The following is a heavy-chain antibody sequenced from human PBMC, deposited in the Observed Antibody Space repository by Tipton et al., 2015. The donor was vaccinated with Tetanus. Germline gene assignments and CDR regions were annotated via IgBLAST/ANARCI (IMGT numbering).Heavy chain of an antibody. D-gene: IGHD4-17*01. CDR3: ARELDYAGQFGCSFDF. CDR2: IYYSGST. J-gene: IGHJ4*02. Sequence: TLSLTCSVSGGSISGSSYYWSWIRQPPGKALEWIGSIYYSGSTFYHPSLQSRVTISVDTSKNQFSLRLSSVTPEDTAVYYCARELDYAGQFGCSFDFWGQGTLVTVSS. CDR1: GGSISGSSYY. V-gene: IGHV4-39*02.